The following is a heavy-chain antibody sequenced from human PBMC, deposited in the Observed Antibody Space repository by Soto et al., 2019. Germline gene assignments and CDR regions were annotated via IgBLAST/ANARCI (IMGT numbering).Heavy chain of an antibody. V-gene: IGHV1-46*01. Sequence: ASVKVSCKASGYTFTSYYMHWVRQAPGQGLEWMGIINLSGGSTSYAQKFQGRVTMTRDTSTSTVYMELSSLRSEDTAVYYCARGVVVVAATWDWFDPWGQGTLVTVSS. CDR3: ARGVVVVAATWDWFDP. D-gene: IGHD2-15*01. CDR1: GYTFTSYY. CDR2: INLSGGST. J-gene: IGHJ5*02.